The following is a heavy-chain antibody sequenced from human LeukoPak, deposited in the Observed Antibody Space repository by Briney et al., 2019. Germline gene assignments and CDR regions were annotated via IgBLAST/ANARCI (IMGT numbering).Heavy chain of an antibody. V-gene: IGHV4-59*08. D-gene: IGHD2-15*01. CDR3: ARGRRYCSGGSCLANWFDP. Sequence: PSETLSLTCTVSGGSISSYYWSWIRQPPGKGLEWIGYIYYSGSTNYNPSLKSRVTISVDTSKNQFSLKLSSVTAADTAVYYCARGRRYCSGGSCLANWFDPWGQGTLVTVSS. CDR1: GGSISSYY. J-gene: IGHJ5*02. CDR2: IYYSGST.